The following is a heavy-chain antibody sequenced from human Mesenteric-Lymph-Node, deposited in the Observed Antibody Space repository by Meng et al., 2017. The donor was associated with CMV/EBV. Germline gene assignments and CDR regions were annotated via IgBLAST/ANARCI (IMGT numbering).Heavy chain of an antibody. J-gene: IGHJ4*02. CDR2: IRYDGSNK. CDR1: GFTFSSYG. Sequence: GESLKISCAASGFTFSSYGMHWVRQAPGKGLEWVAFIRYDGSNKYYADSVKGRFTISRDNSKNTLYLQMNSLRAEDTAVYYCARDLRRPAAAKAEGLMGYWGQGTLVTVSS. V-gene: IGHV3-30*02. CDR3: ARDLRRPAAAKAEGLMGY. D-gene: IGHD2-2*01.